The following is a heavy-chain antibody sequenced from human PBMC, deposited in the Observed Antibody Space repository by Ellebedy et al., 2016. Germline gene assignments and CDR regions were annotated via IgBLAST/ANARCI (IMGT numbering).Heavy chain of an antibody. CDR2: ISGSGGST. Sequence: GGSLRLXCAASGFTFSSYAMSRVRQAPGKGLEWVSAISGSGGSTYYADSVKGRFTISRDNSKNTLYLQMNSLRAEDTAVYYCASIAVAGTIHEWYFDLWGRGTLVTVSS. D-gene: IGHD6-19*01. J-gene: IGHJ2*01. CDR3: ASIAVAGTIHEWYFDL. V-gene: IGHV3-23*01. CDR1: GFTFSSYA.